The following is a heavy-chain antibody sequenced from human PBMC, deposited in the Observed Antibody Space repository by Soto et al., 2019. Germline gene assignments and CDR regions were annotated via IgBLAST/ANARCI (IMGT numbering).Heavy chain of an antibody. Sequence: GASVKVSCKASGYTFTSYYMNWVRQAPGQGLEWLGIINPSGGNTSYAQRFQGRVTMTRDTSTSTVYMELSSLRSEDTAVYYCARERVPKQVVGAEAGYWGQGTLVTVSS. V-gene: IGHV1-46*03. CDR3: ARERVPKQVVGAEAGY. D-gene: IGHD1-26*01. CDR2: INPSGGNT. CDR1: GYTFTSYY. J-gene: IGHJ4*02.